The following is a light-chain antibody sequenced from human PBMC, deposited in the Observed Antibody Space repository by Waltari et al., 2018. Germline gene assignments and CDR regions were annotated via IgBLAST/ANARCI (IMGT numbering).Light chain of an antibody. J-gene: IGKJ4*01. CDR1: QGISIW. V-gene: IGKV1-12*01. CDR3: QRYNSAPLT. CDR2: KAS. Sequence: DIQMTQSPSSLSASVGDRVSITCRASQGISIWLAWYQQKPGKAPKLLIYKASNLQSGVPSRFSGSGSGTDFTLTISSLQPEDFATYYCQRYNSAPLTFGGGTKVEIK.